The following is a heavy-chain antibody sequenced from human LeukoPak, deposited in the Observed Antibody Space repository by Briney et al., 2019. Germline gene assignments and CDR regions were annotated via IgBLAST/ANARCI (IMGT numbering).Heavy chain of an antibody. CDR3: ARGSSGWYAPVLYFDY. J-gene: IGHJ4*02. CDR1: GGSISSYY. V-gene: IGHV4-59*08. Sequence: SETLSLTCTVSGGSISSYYWSWIRQPPGKGLEWIGDIYYSGSTNYNPSLKSRVTISVDTSKNQFSLKLSSVTAADTAVYYCARGSSGWYAPVLYFDYWGQGTLVTVSS. D-gene: IGHD6-19*01. CDR2: IYYSGST.